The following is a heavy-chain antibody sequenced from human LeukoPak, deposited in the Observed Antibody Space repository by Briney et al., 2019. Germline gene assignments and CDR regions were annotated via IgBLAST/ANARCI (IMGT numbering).Heavy chain of an antibody. CDR3: ARRNDYGDYGDYFDY. J-gene: IGHJ4*02. CDR2: INHSGST. V-gene: IGHV4-34*01. Sequence: GSLRLSCAASGFTFSNAWMSWIRQPPGKGLEWIGEINHSGSTNYNPSLKSRVTISVDTSKNQFSLRLNSVTAADTAVYYCARRNDYGDYGDYFDYWGQGTLVTVSS. CDR1: GFTFSNAW. D-gene: IGHD4-17*01.